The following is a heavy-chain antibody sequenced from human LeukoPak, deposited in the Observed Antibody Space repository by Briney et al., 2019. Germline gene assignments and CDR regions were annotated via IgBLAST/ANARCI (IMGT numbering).Heavy chain of an antibody. D-gene: IGHD6-19*01. J-gene: IGHJ4*02. CDR3: AKDWAVAGTNYFDY. CDR1: GFTFSSYA. CDR2: ISGSGGST. Sequence: GGSLRLSCAASGFTFSSYAMNWVRQAAGKGLDWVSGISGSGGSTYYADSVKGRFTISRDNSKNTLYLQMNSLRAEDTAIYYCAKDWAVAGTNYFDYWGQGTLVTVSS. V-gene: IGHV3-23*01.